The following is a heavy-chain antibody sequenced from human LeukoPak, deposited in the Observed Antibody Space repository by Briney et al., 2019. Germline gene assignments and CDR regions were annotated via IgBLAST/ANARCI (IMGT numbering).Heavy chain of an antibody. J-gene: IGHJ4*02. CDR1: GGSISSYY. Sequence: SETLSLTCTVSGGSISSYYWSWIRQPPGKGLEWIGSIYYSGSTYYNPSLKSRVTISVDTSKNQFSLKLSSVTAADTAVYYCARRGLSSSWYPDYWGQGTLVTVSS. CDR2: IYYSGST. CDR3: ARRGLSSSWYPDY. V-gene: IGHV4-39*01. D-gene: IGHD6-13*01.